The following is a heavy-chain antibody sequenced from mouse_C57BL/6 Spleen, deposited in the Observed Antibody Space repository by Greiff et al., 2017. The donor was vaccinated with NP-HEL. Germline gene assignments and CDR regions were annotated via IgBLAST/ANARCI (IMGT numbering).Heavy chain of an antibody. V-gene: IGHV1-69*01. Sequence: QVQLQQPGAELVMPWASVKLSCKASGYTFTSYWMHWVKQRPGQGLEWIGEIDPSDSYTNYNQKFKGKSTLTVDKSSSPAYMQLSSLASEDSAVYYCARSGGDVDYWGQGTTLTVSS. CDR2: IDPSDSYT. CDR3: ARSGGDVDY. D-gene: IGHD3-1*01. J-gene: IGHJ2*01. CDR1: GYTFTSYW.